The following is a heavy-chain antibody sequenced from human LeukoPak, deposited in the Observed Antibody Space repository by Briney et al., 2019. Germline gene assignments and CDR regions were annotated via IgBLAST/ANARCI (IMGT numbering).Heavy chain of an antibody. D-gene: IGHD4-17*01. CDR3: VRDLVTTGPYGMDV. Sequence: ASVKVSCKASGYTFTNYYIHWVRQAPGHGPEWMGAINPSSGGTNSAQKFQGRVSMTRDTSISTAYVEVSRLRSDDTAVFYCVRDLVTTGPYGMDVWGQGTTVTVSS. CDR1: GYTFTNYY. CDR2: INPSSGGT. V-gene: IGHV1-2*02. J-gene: IGHJ6*02.